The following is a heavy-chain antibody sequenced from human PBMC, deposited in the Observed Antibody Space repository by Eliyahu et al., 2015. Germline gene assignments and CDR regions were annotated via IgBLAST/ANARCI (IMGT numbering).Heavy chain of an antibody. V-gene: IGHV3-15*01. Sequence: FAASGFTFSNALMSWVRQVPGKGLEWVGRIRTKADGETTDYAAPVKGRFTISRDDLKNTLYLQMDSLQTEDTAMYYCTTLFITPLRVVRAYFDSWGQGALVTVSS. D-gene: IGHD3-10*01. CDR1: GFTFSNAL. CDR3: TTLFITPLRVVRAYFDS. J-gene: IGHJ4*02. CDR2: IRTKADGETT.